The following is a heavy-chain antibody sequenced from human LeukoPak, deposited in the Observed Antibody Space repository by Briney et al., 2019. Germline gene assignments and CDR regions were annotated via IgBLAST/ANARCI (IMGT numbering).Heavy chain of an antibody. D-gene: IGHD5-24*01. V-gene: IGHV3-21*01. CDR1: GFTFSSYS. CDR2: ISSSSSYI. CDR3: ARVGDGYNAKDY. J-gene: IGHJ4*02. Sequence: GGSLRLSCAASGFTFSSYSMNWVRQAPGKELEWVSSISSSSSYIYYADSVKGRFTISRDNAKNSLYLQMNSLRAEDTAVYYCARVGDGYNAKDYWGQGTLVTVSS.